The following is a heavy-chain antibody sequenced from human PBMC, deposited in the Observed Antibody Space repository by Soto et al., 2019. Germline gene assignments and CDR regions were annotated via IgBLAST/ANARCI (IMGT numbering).Heavy chain of an antibody. Sequence: PGESLKISCKGSGYSFTSYWISWVRQMPGKGLEWMGRIDPSDSYTNYSPSFQGHVTISADKSISTAYLQWGSLKASDTAMYYCASPRGEYCSSTSCTYYYYYGMDVWGQGTTVTVSS. V-gene: IGHV5-10-1*01. CDR2: IDPSDSYT. D-gene: IGHD2-2*01. J-gene: IGHJ6*02. CDR3: ASPRGEYCSSTSCTYYYYYGMDV. CDR1: GYSFTSYW.